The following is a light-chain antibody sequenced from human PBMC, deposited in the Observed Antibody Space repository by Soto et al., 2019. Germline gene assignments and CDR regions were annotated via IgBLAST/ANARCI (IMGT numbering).Light chain of an antibody. CDR2: GAS. CDR1: QSISNN. J-gene: IGKJ2*01. CDR3: QQRSTWPPGYT. V-gene: IGKV3-11*01. Sequence: EIVLTQSPSTLSVSPGESDTLSCRASQSISNNLAWYQQRPCQAPRLLNSGASNRAAGIPARFSGSGSGTDFTLSISSLEPEDFAVYYWQQRSTWPPGYTFGQGTNLDIK.